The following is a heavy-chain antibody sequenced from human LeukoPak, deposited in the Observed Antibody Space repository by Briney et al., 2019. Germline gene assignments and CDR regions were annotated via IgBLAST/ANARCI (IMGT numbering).Heavy chain of an antibody. CDR3: AKEERWLRSGPIDY. Sequence: GGSLRLSCAASGFTFSSYGMHWVRQAPGKGLEWVAFIRYDGSNKYYADSVKGRFTISRDNSKNTLYLQMNSLRAEDTAVYYCAKEERWLRSGPIDYWGQGTLVTVSS. J-gene: IGHJ4*02. CDR2: IRYDGSNK. V-gene: IGHV3-30*02. D-gene: IGHD5-24*01. CDR1: GFTFSSYG.